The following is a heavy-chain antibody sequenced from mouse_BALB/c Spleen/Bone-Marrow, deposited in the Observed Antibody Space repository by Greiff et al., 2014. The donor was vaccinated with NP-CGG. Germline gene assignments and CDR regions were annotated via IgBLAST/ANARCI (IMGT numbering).Heavy chain of an antibody. J-gene: IGHJ3*01. CDR1: GFSLTDYG. CDR3: AKNYYDFEGFDH. D-gene: IGHD2-4*01. V-gene: IGHV2-6-5*01. Sequence: VKLVESGPGLVAPSQSLSITCTVSGFSLTDYGVSWIRQPPGKGLEWLGVIWGVGTTYYNSAFKSRLSISKDNPKSQGFLKMNSLQTDDTAIYYCAKNYYDFEGFDHWGQGTLVTVSA. CDR2: IWGVGTT.